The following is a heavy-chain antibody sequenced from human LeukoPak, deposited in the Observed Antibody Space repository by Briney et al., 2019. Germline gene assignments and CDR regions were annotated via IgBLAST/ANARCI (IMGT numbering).Heavy chain of an antibody. J-gene: IGHJ4*02. CDR1: GGSFSGYY. V-gene: IGHV4-34*01. CDR3: ARGTWWLGIDY. CDR2: INHSGST. Sequence: PSETLSLTCAVYGGSFSGYYWGWIRQPPGKGLEWIGEINHSGSTNYNPSLKSRVTISVDTSKNQFSLKLSSVTAADTAVYYCARGTWWLGIDYWGQGTLVTVSS. D-gene: IGHD5-12*01.